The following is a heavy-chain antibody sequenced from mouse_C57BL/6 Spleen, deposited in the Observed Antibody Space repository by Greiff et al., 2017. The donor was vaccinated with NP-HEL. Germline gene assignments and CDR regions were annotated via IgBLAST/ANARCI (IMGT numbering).Heavy chain of an antibody. J-gene: IGHJ3*01. CDR3: TPLLRQYAWFAY. D-gene: IGHD1-1*01. V-gene: IGHV6-3*01. CDR1: GFTFSNYW. CDR2: IRLKSDNYAT. Sequence: EVKLQESGGGLVQPGGSMKLSCVASGFTFSNYWMNWVRQSPEKGLEWVAQIRLKSDNYATHYAESVKGRFTISRDDSKSSVYLQMNNLRAEDTGIYYCTPLLRQYAWFAYWGQGTLVTVSA.